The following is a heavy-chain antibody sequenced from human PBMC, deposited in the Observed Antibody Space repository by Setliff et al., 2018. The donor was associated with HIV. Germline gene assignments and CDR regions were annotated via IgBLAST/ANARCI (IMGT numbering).Heavy chain of an antibody. Sequence: GASVKVSCKASGGTFSSYAISWVRQAPGQGLEWMGGIIPIFGTANYAQKFQGRVTITTDESTSTAYMELSSLRSEDTAMYYCARGGGYWFYNYGIDVWGQGTTVTVSS. J-gene: IGHJ6*02. CDR3: ARGGGYWFYNYGIDV. CDR2: IIPIFGTA. CDR1: GGTFSSYA. V-gene: IGHV1-69*05. D-gene: IGHD2-8*02.